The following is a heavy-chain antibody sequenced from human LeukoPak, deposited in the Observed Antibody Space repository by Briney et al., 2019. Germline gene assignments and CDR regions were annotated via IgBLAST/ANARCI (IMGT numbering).Heavy chain of an antibody. V-gene: IGHV3-23*01. D-gene: IGHD2-2*01. CDR3: AKVKSGIVVVPAAPIFDY. Sequence: PGGSLRLSCAASGFTFSSYAMSWVRQAPGKGLEWVSAIIGSGGSTYYADSVKGRFTISRDNSKNTLYLQMNRLRAEDTAVYYCAKVKSGIVVVPAAPIFDYWGQGTLVTVSS. CDR1: GFTFSSYA. J-gene: IGHJ4*02. CDR2: IIGSGGST.